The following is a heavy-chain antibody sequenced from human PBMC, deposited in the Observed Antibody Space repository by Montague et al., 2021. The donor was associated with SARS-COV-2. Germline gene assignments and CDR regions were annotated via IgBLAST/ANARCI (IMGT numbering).Heavy chain of an antibody. CDR1: GFDFFNFD. CDR3: ATNKYCTLHDCLHGRHYFDH. J-gene: IGHJ4*02. V-gene: IGHV3-48*03. Sequence: SLRLSCAASGFDFFNFDMAWVRQAPGRGLEWISDISSSGATILYADSLEGRLTISRDNIQKSLYLQMNSLRAEDTAVYYCATNKYCTLHDCLHGRHYFDHWGQGTLVTVSS. D-gene: IGHD2-8*01. CDR2: ISSSGATI.